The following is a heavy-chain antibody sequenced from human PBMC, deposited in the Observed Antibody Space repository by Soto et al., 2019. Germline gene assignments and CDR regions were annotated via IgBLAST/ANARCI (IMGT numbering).Heavy chain of an antibody. CDR1: GGSISSGGYY. V-gene: IGHV4-31*03. J-gene: IGHJ4*02. CDR3: ARDGSRMDHFDY. CDR2: IYYSGST. Sequence: SETLSLTCTVSGGSISSGGYYWSWIRQHPGKGLEWIGYIYYSGSTYYNPSLKSRVTISVDTSKNQFSLKLSSVTAADTAVYYCARDGSRMDHFDYWGQGTLVTVSS.